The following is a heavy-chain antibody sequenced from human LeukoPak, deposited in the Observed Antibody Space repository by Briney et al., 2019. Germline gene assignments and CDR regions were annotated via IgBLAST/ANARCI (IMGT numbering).Heavy chain of an antibody. CDR1: GFTFSSYA. V-gene: IGHV3-30-3*01. J-gene: IGHJ4*02. CDR3: AREPYYYGSGSYYNAPDY. D-gene: IGHD3-10*01. CDR2: ISYDGSNK. Sequence: GRSLRLSCAASGFTFSSYAMHWVSQAPGKGLEWVAVISYDGSNKYYADSVKGRFTISRDNSKNTLYLQMNSLRAEDTAVYYCAREPYYYGSGSYYNAPDYWGQGTLVTVSS.